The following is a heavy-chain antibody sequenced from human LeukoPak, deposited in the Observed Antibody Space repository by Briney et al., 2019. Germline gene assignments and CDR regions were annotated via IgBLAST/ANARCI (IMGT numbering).Heavy chain of an antibody. J-gene: IGHJ4*02. D-gene: IGHD1-26*01. V-gene: IGHV5-51*01. Sequence: GESLKISCKGSGYSFTSYYIAWVRQMPGKGLERMGIIYPGDSDTRYIPSFQGQVTLSADKSISTGYLQWSSLEASDTAMYYCARRVGNSGSLRNFDYWGQGTLVTVSS. CDR2: IYPGDSDT. CDR1: GYSFTSYY. CDR3: ARRVGNSGSLRNFDY.